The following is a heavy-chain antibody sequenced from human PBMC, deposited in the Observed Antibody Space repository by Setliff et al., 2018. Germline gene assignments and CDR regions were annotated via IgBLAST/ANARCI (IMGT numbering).Heavy chain of an antibody. V-gene: IGHV4-59*01. D-gene: IGHD3-3*02. Sequence: PSETLSLTCSVSGGSISSSYWTWIRQPPGKGLEWIGYIYSSGSSNYNPSLKSRVTISVDTSKNQFSLRLSSVTAADTAVYYCARDGLGAFSLRSMDVWGKGTTVTVSS. CDR1: GGSISSSY. J-gene: IGHJ6*04. CDR3: ARDGLGAFSLRSMDV. CDR2: IYSSGSS.